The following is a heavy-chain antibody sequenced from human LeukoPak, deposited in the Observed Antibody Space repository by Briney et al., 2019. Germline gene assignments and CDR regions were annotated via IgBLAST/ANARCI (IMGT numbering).Heavy chain of an antibody. V-gene: IGHV4-4*02. Sequence: SETLSLTCAVSGGSISSSNWWSWVRQPPGKGLEWIGEIYHSGSTNYNPSLKSRVTISVDTSKNQFSLKLSSVTAADTAVYYCARAAVRKALGYWGQGTLVTVSS. CDR3: ARAAVRKALGY. D-gene: IGHD1-26*01. J-gene: IGHJ4*02. CDR1: GGSISSSNW. CDR2: IYHSGST.